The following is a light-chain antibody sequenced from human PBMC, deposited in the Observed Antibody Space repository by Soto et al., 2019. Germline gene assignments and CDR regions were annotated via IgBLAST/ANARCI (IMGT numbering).Light chain of an antibody. CDR3: CSHAGRGTVL. V-gene: IGLV2-14*01. CDR1: SSDVGGYNY. Sequence: QSVLTQPASLSGSPGQSITISCTGTSSDVGGYNYVSWYQQHPGRAPKLIIYGVSNRPSGISDRFSASKSGNTASLTISGLQAEDEATYFCCSHAGRGTVLFGGGTKLTVL. CDR2: GVS. J-gene: IGLJ2*01.